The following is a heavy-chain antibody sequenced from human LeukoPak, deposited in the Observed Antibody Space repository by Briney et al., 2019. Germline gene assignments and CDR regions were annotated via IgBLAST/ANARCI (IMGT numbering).Heavy chain of an antibody. D-gene: IGHD5-18*01. V-gene: IGHV4-59*01. CDR3: AREVKDSYGPFDY. Sequence: SETLSLTCTVSGGSISSYYWSWIRQPPGKGLEWIGYIYYSGSTNYNPSLKSRVTISVDTSKNQFSLKLSSVTAADTGVYYCAREVKDSYGPFDYWGQGTLVTVSS. CDR1: GGSISSYY. CDR2: IYYSGST. J-gene: IGHJ4*02.